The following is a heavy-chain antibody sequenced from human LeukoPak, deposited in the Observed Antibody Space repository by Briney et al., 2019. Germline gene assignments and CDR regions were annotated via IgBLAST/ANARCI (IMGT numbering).Heavy chain of an antibody. Sequence: ASVKVSCKASGYTFTSYYMHWVRQAPGQGLEWMGIINPSGGSTSYAQKFQGRVTMTGDTSTSTVYMELSSLRSEDTAVYYCARDDTMVRGVNDAFDIWGQGTMVTVSS. J-gene: IGHJ3*02. V-gene: IGHV1-46*01. CDR3: ARDDTMVRGVNDAFDI. D-gene: IGHD3-10*01. CDR1: GYTFTSYY. CDR2: INPSGGST.